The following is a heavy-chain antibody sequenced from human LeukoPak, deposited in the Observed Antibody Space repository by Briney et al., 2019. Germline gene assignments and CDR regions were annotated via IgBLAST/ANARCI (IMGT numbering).Heavy chain of an antibody. CDR2: IRYDASNK. Sequence: VGFLRLSCAASGFTFSSHGTHWVRQTPVNGLEWVAFIRYDASNKYYVDSVKGRFAISRDNSKNTLYLQMNSLRAEDTAVYYCAKDGGSVLRYFDAVGFDYWGQGTLVTVSS. J-gene: IGHJ4*02. CDR3: AKDGGSVLRYFDAVGFDY. V-gene: IGHV3-30*02. D-gene: IGHD3-9*01. CDR1: GFTFSSHG.